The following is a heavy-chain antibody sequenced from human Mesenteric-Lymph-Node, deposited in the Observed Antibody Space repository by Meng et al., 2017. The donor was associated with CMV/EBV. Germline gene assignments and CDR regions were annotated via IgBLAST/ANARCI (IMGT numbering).Heavy chain of an antibody. CDR3: AKEIGGVCSGGSCYEDGSDY. CDR1: SNYA. CDR2: ISRGGAGT. Sequence: SNYAMSWVRQAPGKGLEWVSTISRGGAGTYYAESVRGRFTISRDNSKNTLYLQMNSLRAGDTAVYYCAKEIGGVCSGGSCYEDGSDYWGQGTLVTVSS. J-gene: IGHJ4*02. D-gene: IGHD2-15*01. V-gene: IGHV3-23*01.